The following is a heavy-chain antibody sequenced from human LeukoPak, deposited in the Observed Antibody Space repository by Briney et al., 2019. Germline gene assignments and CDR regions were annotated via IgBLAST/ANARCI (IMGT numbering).Heavy chain of an antibody. CDR3: ARIGPTYDILTGYSKTYYFDF. J-gene: IGHJ4*02. CDR2: IFSDDEK. CDR1: GFSLSNARLG. D-gene: IGHD3-9*01. V-gene: IGHV2-26*01. Sequence: SGPTPVNPTETLTLTCTVSGFSLSNARLGVSWIRQPPGKALEWLANIFSDDEKSYITSLKSRLTISKDTSKSQVVLTMTNVDPVDTATYYCARIGPTYDILTGYSKTYYFDFWGQGTLVTVSS.